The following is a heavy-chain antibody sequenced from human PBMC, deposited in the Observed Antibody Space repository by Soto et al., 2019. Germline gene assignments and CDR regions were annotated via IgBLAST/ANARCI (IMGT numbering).Heavy chain of an antibody. CDR3: AGGTRVVLSGHGDY. D-gene: IGHD5-12*01. CDR1: GGSVSSGSYY. V-gene: IGHV4-61*01. CDR2: IYYSGST. Sequence: PSETLSLTCTVSGGSVSSGSYYWSWIRQPPGKGLEWIGYIYYSGSTNYNPSLKSRVTISVDTSKNQFSLKLSSVTAADTAVYYCAGGTRVVLSGHGDYWGQGTLVTVSS. J-gene: IGHJ4*02.